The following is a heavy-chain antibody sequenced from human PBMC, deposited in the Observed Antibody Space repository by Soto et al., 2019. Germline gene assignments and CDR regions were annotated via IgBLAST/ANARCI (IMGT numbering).Heavy chain of an antibody. CDR1: GGSISTSLSY. V-gene: IGHV4-39*01. Sequence: PSETLSLTCNVSGGSISTSLSYWAWIRQPPGKGLEWLANIFYSGSTYYNPSLASRVTVSVDTSKNEFSLKLRSVTAADTAVYYCERQPTTGDTDLWFDPWGQGTLVTVSS. CDR2: IFYSGST. J-gene: IGHJ5*02. D-gene: IGHD2-21*01. CDR3: ERQPTTGDTDLWFDP.